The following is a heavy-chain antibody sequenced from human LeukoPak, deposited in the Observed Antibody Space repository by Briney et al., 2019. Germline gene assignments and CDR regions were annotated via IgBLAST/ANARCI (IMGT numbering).Heavy chain of an antibody. J-gene: IGHJ4*02. CDR1: GFTLSRYA. Sequence: GGSLRLSCAASGFTLSRYAMSWVGQAPGKGLEWVSAISGSGGSTYYADSVKGRFAISRDNSKNTLYLQMNSLRAEDTAVYYCANLAAVIHYFDYWGQGTLVTVSS. CDR3: ANLAAVIHYFDY. D-gene: IGHD6-13*01. CDR2: ISGSGGST. V-gene: IGHV3-23*01.